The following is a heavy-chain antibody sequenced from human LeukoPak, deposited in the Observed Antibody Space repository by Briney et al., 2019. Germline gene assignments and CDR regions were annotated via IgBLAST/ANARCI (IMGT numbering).Heavy chain of an antibody. CDR3: ARDYYGSGSYLASHFDY. Sequence: PGGSLRLSCAASGFTFSSYSMNWVRQAPGKGVEWVSSISSSSSYIYYADSVKGRFTISRDNAKNSLYLQMNSLRAEDTAVYYCARDYYGSGSYLASHFDYWGQGTLVTVSS. D-gene: IGHD3-10*01. V-gene: IGHV3-21*01. J-gene: IGHJ4*02. CDR1: GFTFSSYS. CDR2: ISSSSSYI.